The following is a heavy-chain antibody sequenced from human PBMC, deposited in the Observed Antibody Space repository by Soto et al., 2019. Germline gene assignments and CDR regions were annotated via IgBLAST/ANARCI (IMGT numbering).Heavy chain of an antibody. J-gene: IGHJ3*02. V-gene: IGHV2-5*02. CDR3: AHSDRYWGPGAFDI. D-gene: IGHD2-15*01. CDR1: GFSLSTSGVG. CDR2: LYWDEDK. Sequence: QITLKESGPTLVQPTQTLTLTCTFSGFSLSTSGVGVGWIRQPPGKALEWLALLYWDEDKRYSPSLKSRPTITKDTTNNPVVLTQTNMDPVDTATYYCAHSDRYWGPGAFDIWGQGTMVTVSS.